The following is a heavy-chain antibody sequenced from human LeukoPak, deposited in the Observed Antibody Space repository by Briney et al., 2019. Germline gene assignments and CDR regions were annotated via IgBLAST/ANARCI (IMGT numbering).Heavy chain of an antibody. Sequence: SETLSLTWTVSGGSISSYYWSWIRQPPGKGLEWIGYIYYSGSTNYNPSLKSRVTISVDTSKNQFSLKLSSVTAADAAVYYCARVSGSYIQHWGQGTLVTVSS. CDR1: GGSISSYY. D-gene: IGHD1-26*01. CDR3: ARVSGSYIQH. J-gene: IGHJ1*01. CDR2: IYYSGST. V-gene: IGHV4-59*01.